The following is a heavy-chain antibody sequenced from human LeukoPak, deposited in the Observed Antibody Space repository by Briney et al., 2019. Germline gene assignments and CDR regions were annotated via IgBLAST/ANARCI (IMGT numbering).Heavy chain of an antibody. J-gene: IGHJ4*02. V-gene: IGHV3-13*01. D-gene: IGHD2/OR15-2a*01. CDR1: GFTFSSCD. Sequence: PGGSLRLSCTASGFTFSSCDMHWVRQATGKGLEWVSTIGSAGDTYYPDSVKGRFTISRGNAKNSLYLQMSSLRAGDTAVYYCARGQRSFYYFDYWGQGTLVTVSS. CDR2: IGSAGDT. CDR3: ARGQRSFYYFDY.